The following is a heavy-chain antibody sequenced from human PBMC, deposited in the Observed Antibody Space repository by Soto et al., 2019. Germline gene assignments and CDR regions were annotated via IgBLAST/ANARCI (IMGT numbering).Heavy chain of an antibody. CDR1: GGTFRTES. V-gene: IGHV1-69*13. CDR2: ILPFFGTA. Sequence: QVHLVQSGAEVKKPGSSVKVSCKYSGGTFRTESINWVRQAPGQGPEWMGGILPFFGTADYAPRFQGRVTINADGATTKVYMELRGLTCQDTAVYFCASGHAYGGSSAAFDVWGQGKMVTVSS. D-gene: IGHD2-15*01. J-gene: IGHJ3*01. CDR3: ASGHAYGGSSAAFDV.